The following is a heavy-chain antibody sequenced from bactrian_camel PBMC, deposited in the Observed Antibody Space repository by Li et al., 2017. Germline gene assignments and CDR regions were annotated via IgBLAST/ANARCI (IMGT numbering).Heavy chain of an antibody. Sequence: HVQLVESGGGSVQVGGSLRLSCAASGYFYCSYDMSWYRQPPGKEREFVSGIDSDGSTTYAESVKGRFTFSRDNAKNTMYLQMRSLESDDTAVYYCATYRRGTYCPGGYCVTRRGRGTQVTVS. V-gene: IGHV3S53*01. J-gene: IGHJ4*01. CDR2: IDSDGST. D-gene: IGHD7*01. CDR1: GYFYCSYD.